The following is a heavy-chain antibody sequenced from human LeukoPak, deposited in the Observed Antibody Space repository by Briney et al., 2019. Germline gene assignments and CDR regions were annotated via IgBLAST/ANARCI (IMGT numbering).Heavy chain of an antibody. J-gene: IGHJ2*01. CDR3: ARRGAYSGNDLAWYFDL. D-gene: IGHD5-12*01. V-gene: IGHV4-59*08. CDR2: IYYSGST. Sequence: PSETLSLTCTVSGGFISSYYWSWIRQPPGKGLEWIGYIYYSGSTSYNPSLKSRVTMSADTSKNQFSLRLSSVTAADTAVYYCARRGAYSGNDLAWYFDLWGRGTLVTDSS. CDR1: GGFISSYY.